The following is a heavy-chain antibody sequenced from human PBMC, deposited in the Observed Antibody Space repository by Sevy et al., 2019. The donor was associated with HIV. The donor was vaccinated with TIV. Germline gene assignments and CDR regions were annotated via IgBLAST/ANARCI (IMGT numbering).Heavy chain of an antibody. CDR3: AREALVAVAGTMWFDP. V-gene: IGHV3-30-3*01. J-gene: IGHJ5*02. Sequence: GGSLRLSCAASGFTFSSYAMHWVRQAPGKGLEWVAVISYDGSNKYYAYSVKGRFTISRDNSKNTLYLQMNSLRAEDTAVYYCAREALVAVAGTMWFDPWGQGTLVTVSS. CDR1: GFTFSSYA. D-gene: IGHD6-19*01. CDR2: ISYDGSNK.